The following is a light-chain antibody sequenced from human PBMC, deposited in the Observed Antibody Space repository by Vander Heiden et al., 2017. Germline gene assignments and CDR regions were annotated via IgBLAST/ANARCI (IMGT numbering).Light chain of an antibody. J-gene: IGKJ2*01. CDR1: QGISSY. Sequence: AIRMTQSPSSLSASTGDRVTITCRASQGISSYLAWYQQKPGKAPKLLIYAASTLQSPVPSRFTASAPGTDFTLTISCLQSEDLATYYCQQDYTYRHTFGPGTKLEIK. CDR3: QQDYTYRHT. V-gene: IGKV1-8*01. CDR2: AAS.